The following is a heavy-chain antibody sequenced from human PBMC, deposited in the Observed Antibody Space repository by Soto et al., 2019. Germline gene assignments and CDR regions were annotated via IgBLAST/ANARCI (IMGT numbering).Heavy chain of an antibody. J-gene: IGHJ4*01. CDR2: TYYRSKWYY. Sequence: PSQTLSLSCAITGDSVSSNSAGWSWVRQSPSRGLEWLGRTYYRSKWYYEYAVSVRGRITINPDTSKNQYSLQLNSVTPEDTAVYFCARGEQYSGRIFDYWGQGTLVTVSS. CDR3: ARGEQYSGRIFDY. D-gene: IGHD1-26*01. CDR1: GDSVSSNSAG. V-gene: IGHV6-1*01.